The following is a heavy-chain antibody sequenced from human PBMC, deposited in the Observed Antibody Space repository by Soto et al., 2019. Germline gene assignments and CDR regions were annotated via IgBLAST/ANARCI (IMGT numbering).Heavy chain of an antibody. D-gene: IGHD3-3*01. CDR2: TYYRSKWYN. CDR1: GDSVSINSAG. CDR3: ARDLIDGVFQY. V-gene: IGHV6-1*01. J-gene: IGHJ4*02. Sequence: SPTLSLPCAISGDSVSINSAGWNWIRQSPSRGLEWLGRTYYRSKWYNDYTVSVKSRITNNPDTSKNQFSLQLNSVTPEDTAVYYCARDLIDGVFQYWGQGTPVTVSS.